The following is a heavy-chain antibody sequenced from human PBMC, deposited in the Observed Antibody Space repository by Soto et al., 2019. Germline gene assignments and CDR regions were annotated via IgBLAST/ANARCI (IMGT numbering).Heavy chain of an antibody. CDR1: GDSISTFY. Sequence: SETLSLTCTVSGDSISTFYWGWMRQSPGKELEWIGYVYYTGSTNYNPSLKSRVTISVDRSKNQFSLKLTSANAADTAVYYCARGRTVRNYADDSSDYFYFFDYWGQGTQVTSPQ. CDR2: VYYTGST. V-gene: IGHV4-59*01. CDR3: ARGRTVRNYADDSSDYFYFFDY. J-gene: IGHJ4*02. D-gene: IGHD3-22*01.